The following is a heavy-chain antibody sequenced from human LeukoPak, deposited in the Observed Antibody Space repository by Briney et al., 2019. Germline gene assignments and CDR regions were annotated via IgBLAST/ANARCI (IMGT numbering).Heavy chain of an antibody. V-gene: IGHV1-46*02. J-gene: IGHJ3*02. Sequence: GASVKVSCKASGYTFNNYNMHWVRQAPGQGLEWVGMINPDGGSTSYTQKFQGRVTMTRDTSTSTVYMELSSLRFEDTAVYYCARDRNSGSSLDIWGQGTMLTVSS. CDR3: ARDRNSGSSLDI. CDR2: INPDGGST. CDR1: GYTFNNYN. D-gene: IGHD6-6*01.